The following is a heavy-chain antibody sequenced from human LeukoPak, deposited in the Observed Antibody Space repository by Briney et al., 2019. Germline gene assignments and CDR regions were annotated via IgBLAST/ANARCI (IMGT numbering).Heavy chain of an antibody. Sequence: GGSLRLSCAASGFPFCDYYMIWLPQATGKGREWVSYISSSGSTIYYADSVKGRFSISRDNAKNSLYLQMNSLRAEDTAVYYCASGGGHYYYYYMDVWGKGTTVTVSS. CDR1: GFPFCDYY. CDR2: ISSSGSTI. CDR3: ASGGGHYYYYYMDV. J-gene: IGHJ6*03. D-gene: IGHD3-16*01. V-gene: IGHV3-11*04.